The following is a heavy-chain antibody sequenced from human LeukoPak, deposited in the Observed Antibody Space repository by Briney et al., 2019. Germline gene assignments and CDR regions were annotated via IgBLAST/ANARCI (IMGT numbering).Heavy chain of an antibody. CDR1: GFTFSSYA. CDR3: ARAIGYRKYYFDY. CDR2: INHSGST. Sequence: GSLRLSCAASGFTFSSYAMSWIRQPPGKGLEWIGEINHSGSTKYNPSLKSRVTISVDTSKNQFSLKLSSVTAADTAVYYCARAIGYRKYYFDYWGQGTLVTVSS. V-gene: IGHV4-34*01. D-gene: IGHD3-22*01. J-gene: IGHJ4*02.